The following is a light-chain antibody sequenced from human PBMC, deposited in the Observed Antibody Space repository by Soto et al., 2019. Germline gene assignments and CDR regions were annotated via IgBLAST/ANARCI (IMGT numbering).Light chain of an antibody. CDR3: LQHNDYPLT. CDR2: AAS. Sequence: DIQMTQSPSSLSASVGDRVTITCRASQGIRSDLNWFQQKPGKAPKRLIFAASSLQSGVPSRFSGSKSGTEFTLTISDLQPEDFATYYCLQHNDYPLTVGQGTRLEIK. J-gene: IGKJ5*01. CDR1: QGIRSD. V-gene: IGKV1-17*02.